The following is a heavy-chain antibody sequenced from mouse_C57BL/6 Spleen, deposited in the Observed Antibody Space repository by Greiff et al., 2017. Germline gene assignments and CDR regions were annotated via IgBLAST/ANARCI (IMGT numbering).Heavy chain of an antibody. J-gene: IGHJ4*01. V-gene: IGHV1-85*01. Sequence: QVQLQQSGPELVKPGASVKLSCKASGYTFTSYDINWVKQRPGQGLEWIGWIYPRDGSTKYNEKFKGKATLTVDTSSSTAYMERHSLTSEDSAVYFCARSMGLRQGYAMDYWGQGTSVTVSS. CDR3: ARSMGLRQGYAMDY. D-gene: IGHD2-4*01. CDR1: GYTFTSYD. CDR2: IYPRDGST.